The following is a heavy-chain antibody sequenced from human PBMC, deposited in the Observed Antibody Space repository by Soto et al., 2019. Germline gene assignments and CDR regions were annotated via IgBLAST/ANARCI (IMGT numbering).Heavy chain of an antibody. CDR3: ARGRDFDSTGYYFLEF. CDR2: IYYSGST. D-gene: IGHD3-22*01. J-gene: IGHJ4*02. V-gene: IGHV4-59*01. CDR1: GGSISSYY. Sequence: PSETLSLTCTVSGGSISSYYWSWIRQPPGKGLEWIGYIYYSGSTNYNPSLKSRVSISADTSKIQFSLSLSSVTAADTAVYYCARGRDFDSTGYYFLEFWGQGTQVTVSS.